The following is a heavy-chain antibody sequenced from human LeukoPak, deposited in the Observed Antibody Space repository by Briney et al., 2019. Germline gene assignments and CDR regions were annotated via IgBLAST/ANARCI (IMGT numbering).Heavy chain of an antibody. D-gene: IGHD6-13*01. V-gene: IGHV4-59*01. CDR1: GGSISSYY. CDR3: ARAHSTSWYMHY. CDR2: VYYSGST. J-gene: IGHJ4*02. Sequence: SETLSLTCTVSGGSISSYYWSWIRQRPGKGLEWIGYVYYSGSTNYNPSLKSRVTMSVDTSKNQFSLKLISMAAADTAVYYCARAHSTSWYMHYWGQGTLVTVSS.